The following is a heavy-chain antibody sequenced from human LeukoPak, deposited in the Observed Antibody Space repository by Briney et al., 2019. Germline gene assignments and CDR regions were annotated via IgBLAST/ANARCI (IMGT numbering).Heavy chain of an antibody. V-gene: IGHV3-7*01. J-gene: IGHJ6*03. CDR1: GFTFSSYW. Sequence: GGSLRLSCAASGFTFSSYWMSWVRQAPGKGLEWVANIKQDGSEKYYVDSVKGRFTISRDNAKNSLYLQMNSLRAEDTAVYYCARDFPEKFPGNYYYNFYMDVWGKGTTVTVSS. D-gene: IGHD2-21*01. CDR3: ARDFPEKFPGNYYYNFYMDV. CDR2: IKQDGSEK.